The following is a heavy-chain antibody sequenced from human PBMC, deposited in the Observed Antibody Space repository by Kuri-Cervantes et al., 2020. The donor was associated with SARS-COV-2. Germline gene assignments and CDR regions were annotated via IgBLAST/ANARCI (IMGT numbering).Heavy chain of an antibody. D-gene: IGHD2-21*02. CDR3: AKGLAYCGRGCYWAFDY. Sequence: GGSLRLSCKGSGFMFMNYDMGWVRQAPGRGLEWVSIISGSGTGTYFADSVKGRFTMSRDNYKNTVFLQMNSLTADDTAVYYCAKGLAYCGRGCYWAFDYWGQGPLVPVSS. CDR2: ISGSGTGT. J-gene: IGHJ4*02. CDR1: GFMFMNYD. V-gene: IGHV3-23*01.